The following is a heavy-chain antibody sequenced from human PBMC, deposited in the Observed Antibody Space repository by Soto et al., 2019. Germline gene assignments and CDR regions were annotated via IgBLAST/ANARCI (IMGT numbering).Heavy chain of an antibody. V-gene: IGHV3-23*01. CDR1: GFTFSSYA. CDR3: AKDPRPGYCSGGSCYFGAFDI. CDR2: ISGSGGST. J-gene: IGHJ3*02. Sequence: PGGSLRLSCAASGFTFSSYAMSWVRQAPGKGLEWVSAISGSGGSTYYADSVKGRFTISRDNSKNTLYLQMNSLRAEDTAVYYFAKDPRPGYCSGGSCYFGAFDIWGQGTMVTVSS. D-gene: IGHD2-15*01.